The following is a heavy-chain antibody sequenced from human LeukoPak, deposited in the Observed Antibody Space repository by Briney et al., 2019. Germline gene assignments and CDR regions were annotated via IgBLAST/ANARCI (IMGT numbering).Heavy chain of an antibody. CDR3: ARDQYCSSTSCYDRAFDI. CDR1: GFTFSSYG. D-gene: IGHD2-2*01. Sequence: GRSLRLSCAASGFTFSSYGMHWVRQAPGKGLEWVAVIWYDGSNKYYADSVKGRFTISRDNSKNTLYLHMNSLRAEDTAVYYCARDQYCSSTSCYDRAFDIWGQGTMVTVSS. V-gene: IGHV3-33*01. CDR2: IWYDGSNK. J-gene: IGHJ3*02.